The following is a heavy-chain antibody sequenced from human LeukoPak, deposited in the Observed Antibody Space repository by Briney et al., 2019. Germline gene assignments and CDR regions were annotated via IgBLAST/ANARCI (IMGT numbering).Heavy chain of an antibody. J-gene: IGHJ4*02. CDR1: GFTFSGSG. CDR2: ISSNGGST. D-gene: IGHD3-9*01. CDR3: VKDSDLVLTGYLFDY. V-gene: IGHV3-64D*06. Sequence: GGSLKLSCAASGFTFSGSGMHWVRQAPGKGLEYVSAISSNGGSTYYADSVKGRFTISRDNSKNTLYLQMSSLRAEDTAVYYCVKDSDLVLTGYLFDYWGQGTLVTVSS.